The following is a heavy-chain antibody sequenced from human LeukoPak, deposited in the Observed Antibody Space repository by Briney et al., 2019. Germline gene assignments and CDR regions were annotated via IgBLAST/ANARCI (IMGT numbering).Heavy chain of an antibody. CDR1: GYTFISYG. CDR2: ISAYNGNT. CDR3: ARAQFYYDTGGYFNY. D-gene: IGHD3-22*01. Sequence: ASVKVSCKASGYTFISYGISWVRQAPGQGLEWMGWISAYNGNTNYAQKLQGRVTMTTDTSTSTAYMELRSLGSDDTAVYYCARAQFYYDTGGYFNYWGQGTLVTVSS. J-gene: IGHJ4*02. V-gene: IGHV1-18*04.